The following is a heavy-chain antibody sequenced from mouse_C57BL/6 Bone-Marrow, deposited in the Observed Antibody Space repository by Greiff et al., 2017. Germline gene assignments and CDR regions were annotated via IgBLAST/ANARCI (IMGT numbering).Heavy chain of an antibody. CDR2: ISSGGSYT. V-gene: IGHV5-6*01. CDR3: ARLHWYFDV. Sequence: EVNVVESGGDLVKPGGSLKLSCAASGFTFSSYGMSWVRQTPDKRLEWVATISSGGSYTYYPDSVKGRITISRDNAKNTLYLQMSSLKSEDTAMYYCARLHWYFDVWGTGTTVTVSS. J-gene: IGHJ1*03. CDR1: GFTFSSYG.